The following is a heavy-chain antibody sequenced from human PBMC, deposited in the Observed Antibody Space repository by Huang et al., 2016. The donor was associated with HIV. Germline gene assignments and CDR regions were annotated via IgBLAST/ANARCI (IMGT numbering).Heavy chain of an antibody. D-gene: IGHD6-13*01. CDR2: SYPGDADT. V-gene: IGHV5-51*01. Sequence: EVQLVQSGAEVKKPGESLKISCQGSGYSFNTYWIAWVRQMPGKGPEWMGISYPGDADTRYSPSFQGQVTIAADKSIDTAYLQWRSLKASDTAMYYCARKFSSTWYRAFDLWGQGTMVTVSS. J-gene: IGHJ3*01. CDR1: GYSFNTYW. CDR3: ARKFSSTWYRAFDL.